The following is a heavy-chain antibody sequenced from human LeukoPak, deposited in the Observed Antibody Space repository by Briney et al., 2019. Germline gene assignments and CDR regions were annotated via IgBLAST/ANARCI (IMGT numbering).Heavy chain of an antibody. CDR2: IYYSGST. J-gene: IGHJ4*02. D-gene: IGHD3-16*01. Sequence: PSETLSLTCTVSGGSISGFYWSWIRQPPGKELEWIGYIYYSGSTNYNPSLKSRVSISVDTSKNQFSLKLSSVTAADTAVYYCARSGGRAGGDYWGRGTLVTVSS. V-gene: IGHV4-59*01. CDR3: ARSGGRAGGDY. CDR1: GGSISGFY.